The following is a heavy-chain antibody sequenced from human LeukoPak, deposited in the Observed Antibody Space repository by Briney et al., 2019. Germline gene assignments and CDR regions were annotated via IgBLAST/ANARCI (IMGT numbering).Heavy chain of an antibody. CDR3: ARDLAAATTGDDAFDI. J-gene: IGHJ3*02. CDR1: GYTFTSYY. Sequence: ASVKVSCKASGYTFTSYYMHWVRQAPGQGLEWMGIINPSGGSTSYAQKFQGRVTMTRDTSTSTAYMELSSLRSEDTAVYYCARDLAAATTGDDAFDIWGQGTTVTVSS. D-gene: IGHD2-15*01. CDR2: INPSGGST. V-gene: IGHV1-46*01.